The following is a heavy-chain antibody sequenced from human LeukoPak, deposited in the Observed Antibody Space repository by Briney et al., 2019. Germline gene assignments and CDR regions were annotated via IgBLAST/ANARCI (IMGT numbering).Heavy chain of an antibody. CDR1: GFTVSSNY. CDR2: IYSGGST. D-gene: IGHD2-21*02. V-gene: IGHV3-66*02. J-gene: IGHJ4*02. Sequence: AGGSLRLSCAASGFTVSSNYMSWVRQAPGKGLEWVSVIYSGGSTYYADSVKGRFTISRDNSKNTLYLQMNSLRAEDTAVYYCARADPDSFDYWGQGTLVTVSS. CDR3: ARADPDSFDY.